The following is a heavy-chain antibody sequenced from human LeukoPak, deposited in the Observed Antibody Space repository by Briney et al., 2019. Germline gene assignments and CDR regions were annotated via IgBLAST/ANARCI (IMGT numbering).Heavy chain of an antibody. J-gene: IGHJ6*03. V-gene: IGHV3-7*01. Sequence: PGGSLRLSCAAAGFTFSSYSMNWVRQAPGKGLEWVANIKEDGSEKNYVDSVKGRFTISRDNAKNSLYLQVNSLRAEDTALYYCARVRYMDVWGKGTTVTVSS. CDR1: GFTFSSYS. CDR2: IKEDGSEK. CDR3: ARVRYMDV.